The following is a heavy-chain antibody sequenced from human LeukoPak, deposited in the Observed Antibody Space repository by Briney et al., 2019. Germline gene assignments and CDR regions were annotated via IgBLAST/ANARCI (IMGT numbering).Heavy chain of an antibody. Sequence: GGSLRLSCAASGFTFSSYGMHWVRQAPGKGLEWVAVISYDGSNKYYADSVKGRFTISRDNSKNTLYLQMNSLRAEDTAVYYCAKPSTVVTDGAFDIWGQGTMVTVSS. J-gene: IGHJ3*02. V-gene: IGHV3-30*18. CDR2: ISYDGSNK. CDR3: AKPSTVVTDGAFDI. D-gene: IGHD4-23*01. CDR1: GFTFSSYG.